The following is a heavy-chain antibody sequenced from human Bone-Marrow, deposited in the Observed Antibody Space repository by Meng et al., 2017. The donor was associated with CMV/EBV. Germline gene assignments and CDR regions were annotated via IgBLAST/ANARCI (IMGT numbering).Heavy chain of an antibody. J-gene: IGHJ6*02. Sequence: ESLKISCAASGFTFSDYYMSWIRQPPGKGLEWIGEINHSGSTNYNPSLKSRVTISVDTSKNQFSLKLSSVTAADTAVYYCARGAVPKGMDVWGQGTTVTVSS. V-gene: IGHV4-34*01. CDR3: ARGAVPKGMDV. CDR2: INHSGST. CDR1: GFTFSDYY. D-gene: IGHD6-19*01.